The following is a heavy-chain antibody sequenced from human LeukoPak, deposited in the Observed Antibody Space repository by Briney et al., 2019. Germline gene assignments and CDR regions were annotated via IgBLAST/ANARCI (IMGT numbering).Heavy chain of an antibody. CDR3: AKELHDYSNFNLDY. Sequence: TGGSLRLSCAASGFTFSSYGMHWVRQAPGKGLEWVAVISYDGSNKYYADSVKGRFTISRDNSKNTLYLQMNSLRAEDTAVYYCAKELHDYSNFNLDYWGQGTLVTVSS. CDR2: ISYDGSNK. CDR1: GFTFSSYG. D-gene: IGHD4-11*01. J-gene: IGHJ4*02. V-gene: IGHV3-30*18.